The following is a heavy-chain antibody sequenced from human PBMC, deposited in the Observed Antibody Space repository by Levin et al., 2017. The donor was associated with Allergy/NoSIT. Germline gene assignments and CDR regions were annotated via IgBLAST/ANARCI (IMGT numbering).Heavy chain of an antibody. CDR2: ITSDGHTT. J-gene: IGHJ4*02. CDR3: AARVFDH. V-gene: IGHV3-30*03. Sequence: LSLTCAVSGLRFNTYGMNWVRQARGKGLEWVALITSDGHTTFYADSVRGRFTISRDNSKSTVYLQMNNLRSVDTAVYYCAARVFDHWGQGTLVTVSS. CDR1: GLRFNTYG.